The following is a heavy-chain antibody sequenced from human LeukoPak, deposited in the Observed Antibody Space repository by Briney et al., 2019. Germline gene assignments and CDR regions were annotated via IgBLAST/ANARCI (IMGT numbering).Heavy chain of an antibody. Sequence: SETLSLTCAVYGGSFSDYYWSWIRQPPGKGLEWIGEINHSGSTNYNPSLKSRVTISVDTSKNQFSLKLSSVTAADTAVYYCARRSDPGDFDYWGQGTLVTVSS. J-gene: IGHJ4*02. D-gene: IGHD2-21*02. V-gene: IGHV4-34*01. CDR2: INHSGST. CDR3: ARRSDPGDFDY. CDR1: GGSFSDYY.